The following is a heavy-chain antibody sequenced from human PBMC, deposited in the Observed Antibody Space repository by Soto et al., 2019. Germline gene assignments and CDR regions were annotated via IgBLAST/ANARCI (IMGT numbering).Heavy chain of an antibody. CDR1: GFTFSSYG. D-gene: IGHD3-9*01. Sequence: GGSLRLSCAASGFTFSSYGMHWVRQAPGKGLEWVAVISYDGSNKYYADSVKGRFTISRDNSKNTLYLQMNSLRAEDTAVYYCARGPDIQTGNYYYYGMDVWGQGTTVTVSS. CDR2: ISYDGSNK. CDR3: ARGPDIQTGNYYYYGMDV. J-gene: IGHJ6*02. V-gene: IGHV3-30*03.